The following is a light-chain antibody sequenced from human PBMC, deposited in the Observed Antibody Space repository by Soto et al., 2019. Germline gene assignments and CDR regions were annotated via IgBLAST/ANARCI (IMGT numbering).Light chain of an antibody. J-gene: IGKJ4*01. CDR2: AAS. CDR1: QSIGGY. V-gene: IGKV1-39*01. CDR3: QQSYYFPHT. Sequence: DLQMTQSPSSLSASVGDRVIITCRASQSIGGYINWYQQKPGKAPKLLISAASNLQSGVPSRFSGSGSGTAFTLTISSLQPEDYATYYCQQSYYFPHTFGGGTKVEIK.